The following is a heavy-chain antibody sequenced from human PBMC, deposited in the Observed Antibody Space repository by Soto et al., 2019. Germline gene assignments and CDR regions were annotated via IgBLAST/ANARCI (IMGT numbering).Heavy chain of an antibody. CDR1: GGTFSSYT. J-gene: IGHJ6*02. D-gene: IGHD3-10*01. CDR3: ARFRGSYGMDV. Sequence: GASVKVSCKASGGTFSSYTISWVRQAPGQGLEWMGRIIPILGIANYAQKFQGRITITADKSTSTAYMELSSLRSEDTAVYYCARFRGSYGMDVWGQGTTVTVSS. CDR2: IIPILGIA. V-gene: IGHV1-69*02.